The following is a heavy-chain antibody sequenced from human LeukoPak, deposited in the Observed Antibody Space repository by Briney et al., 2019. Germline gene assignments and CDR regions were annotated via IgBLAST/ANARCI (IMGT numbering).Heavy chain of an antibody. CDR2: INAGYGNT. CDR1: GYTFTSYT. CDR3: ARSGIHGDGVYDY. J-gene: IGHJ4*02. Sequence: GASVKVSCKASGYTFTSYTMHWVRQAPGQRLEWMGWINAGYGNTEYSQKFQGRVTITRDTSASSAYMELSSLRSEDTAVYYCARSGIHGDGVYDYWGQGTLVTVSS. D-gene: IGHD1-26*01. V-gene: IGHV1-3*01.